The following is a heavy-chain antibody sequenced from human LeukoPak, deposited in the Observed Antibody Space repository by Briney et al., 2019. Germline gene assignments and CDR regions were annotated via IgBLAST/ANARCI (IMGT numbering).Heavy chain of an antibody. CDR2: IIPILGIA. CDR1: GGTFSSYT. CDR3: ARSPRYCSSTSCYWFDY. J-gene: IGHJ5*01. D-gene: IGHD2-2*01. Sequence: PMASVKVSCKASGGTFSSYTISWVRQAPGQGLEWMGRIIPILGIANYAQKFQGRVTITADKSTSTAYMELSSLRSEDTAVYYCARSPRYCSSTSCYWFDYWGQGTLVTVSS. V-gene: IGHV1-69*02.